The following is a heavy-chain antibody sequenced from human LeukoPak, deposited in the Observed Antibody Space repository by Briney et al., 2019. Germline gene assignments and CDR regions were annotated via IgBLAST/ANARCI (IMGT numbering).Heavy chain of an antibody. CDR1: GYTFTGYY. CDR2: INPNSGGT. D-gene: IGHD4-17*01. V-gene: IGHV1-2*02. J-gene: IGHJ3*02. CDR3: ARGDYGDYGAFDI. Sequence: ASVKVSCKASGYTFTGYYMHWVRQAPVQGLQWMGWINPNSGGTNYAQKFQGRVTMTRDTSISTAYMELSRLRSDDTAVYYCARGDYGDYGAFDIWGQGTMVTVSS.